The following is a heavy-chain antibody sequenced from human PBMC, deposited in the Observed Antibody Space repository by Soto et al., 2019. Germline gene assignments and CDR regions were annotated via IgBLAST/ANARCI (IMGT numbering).Heavy chain of an antibody. J-gene: IGHJ4*02. CDR3: ARDFVHPLSVAGYFDY. D-gene: IGHD6-19*01. CDR2: IKQDGSEK. CDR1: GFTFSSYW. V-gene: IGHV3-7*01. Sequence: EVQLVESGGGLVQPGGSLRLSCAASGFTFSSYWMSWVRQAPGKGLEWVANIKQDGSEKYYVDSVKGRCTIYRDNAKNSLYLQMNSLRAEDTAVYYCARDFVHPLSVAGYFDYWGQGTLVTVSS.